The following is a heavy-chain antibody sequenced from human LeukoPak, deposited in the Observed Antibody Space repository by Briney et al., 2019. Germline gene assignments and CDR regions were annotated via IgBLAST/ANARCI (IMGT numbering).Heavy chain of an antibody. Sequence: GGSLRLSCAASGFTFDDYAMHWVRQAPGKGLEWVSGISWNSGSIGYADSVKGRFTISRDNAKNSLYLQMNSLRAEDTALYYCARRRSSSTWRYDAFDIWGPGTMVTVSS. CDR1: GFTFDDYA. J-gene: IGHJ3*02. V-gene: IGHV3-9*01. D-gene: IGHD6-13*01. CDR3: ARRRSSSTWRYDAFDI. CDR2: ISWNSGSI.